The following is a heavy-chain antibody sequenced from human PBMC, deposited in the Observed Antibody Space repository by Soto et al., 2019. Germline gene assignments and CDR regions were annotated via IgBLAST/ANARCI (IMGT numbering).Heavy chain of an antibody. CDR3: ARARPSTTFGVIPGGYGMDI. J-gene: IGHJ6*02. D-gene: IGHD3-3*01. CDR2: IYYSGST. V-gene: IGHV4-31*03. CDR1: GGCLSSGGYY. Sequence: ASVTLSFTYIVCGGCLSSGGYYWGWLRQHPGKGLGWIRYIYYSGSTYYNPSLKSRVTISVDTSKNQFSLKLSSVTAADTAVYYCARARPSTTFGVIPGGYGMDICDQGTTVTVSS.